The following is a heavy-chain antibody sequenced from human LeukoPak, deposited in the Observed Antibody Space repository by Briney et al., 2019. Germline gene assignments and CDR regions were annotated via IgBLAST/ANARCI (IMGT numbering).Heavy chain of an antibody. V-gene: IGHV3-23*01. CDR1: GFTFNSYA. J-gene: IGHJ3*02. D-gene: IGHD3-22*01. Sequence: GGSLRLSCAASGFTFNSYAMSWVRQAPGKGLEWVSGISASDGRTYYADSVKGRFTISRDNSKNTLYLQMNSLRAEDTALYYCAKDDVVVITATSAAFDIWGQGTMVTVSS. CDR2: ISASDGRT. CDR3: AKDDVVVITATSAAFDI.